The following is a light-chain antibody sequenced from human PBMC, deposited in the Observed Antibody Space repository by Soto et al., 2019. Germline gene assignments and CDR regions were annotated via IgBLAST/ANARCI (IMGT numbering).Light chain of an antibody. Sequence: QTVVTQPPSVSGAPGQRVTISCTGSSSNIGAGYDVHWYQQLPGTAPKLLIYANSNRPSGVPDRFSGSKSGTSASLAITGLQAEDEGDYSCQSYDSSLSVVFGGGTKLTVL. J-gene: IGLJ2*01. CDR1: SSNIGAGYD. CDR2: ANS. V-gene: IGLV1-40*01. CDR3: QSYDSSLSVV.